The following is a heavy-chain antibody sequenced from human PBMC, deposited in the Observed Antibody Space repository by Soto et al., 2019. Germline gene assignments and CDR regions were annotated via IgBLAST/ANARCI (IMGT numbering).Heavy chain of an antibody. J-gene: IGHJ4*02. Sequence: PGESLKISCKGSGYSFTSYWIGWVRQMPGKGLEWMGIIYPGDSGTRYSPSFQGQVTISADKSISTAYLQLRSLKASDPAMYYCARSGPAYNWNAYYFDYWGQGTLVTVSS. CDR2: IYPGDSGT. V-gene: IGHV5-51*01. CDR3: ARSGPAYNWNAYYFDY. CDR1: GYSFTSYW. D-gene: IGHD1-20*01.